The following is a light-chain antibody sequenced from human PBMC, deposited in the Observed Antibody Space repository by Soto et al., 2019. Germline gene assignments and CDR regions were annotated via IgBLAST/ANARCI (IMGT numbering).Light chain of an antibody. CDR2: EVS. J-gene: IGLJ1*01. Sequence: QSALTQPPSVSGSPGQSVTISCTGTSSDVGRFNRVSWYQQAPGTAPKLIICEVSNRPSGVPDRFSGSKSGNTASLTISGLQAEDGADYYCSSYSTSDTFVFGTGTKLTVL. V-gene: IGLV2-18*02. CDR3: SSYSTSDTFV. CDR1: SSDVGRFNR.